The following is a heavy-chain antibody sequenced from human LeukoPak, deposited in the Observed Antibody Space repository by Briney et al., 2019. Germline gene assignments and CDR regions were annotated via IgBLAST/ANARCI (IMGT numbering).Heavy chain of an antibody. CDR2: IYSGGGT. Sequence: GGSLRLSCAASGFTVSSNYMSWVRQAPGKGLEWVSVIYSGGGTYYADSVKGRFTISRDNSKNTLYLQMNSLNTEETAEEFSARDTYTSGLFDYWGQGTLVTVSS. D-gene: IGHD6-19*01. CDR1: GFTVSSNY. J-gene: IGHJ4*02. V-gene: IGHV3-66*01. CDR3: ARDTYTSGLFDY.